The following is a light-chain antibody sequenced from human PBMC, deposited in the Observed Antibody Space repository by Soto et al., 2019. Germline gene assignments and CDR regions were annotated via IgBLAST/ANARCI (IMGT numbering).Light chain of an antibody. CDR2: GAS. J-gene: IGKJ3*01. CDR3: QQYNDWPPIT. V-gene: IGKV3-15*01. CDR1: QSVSSA. Sequence: EVVMTQSPATLSLSPGERATLSCRASQSVSSALAWYQQKPGQAPRLLIYGASTRATDIPARFSGGGSGTELTLTISKLQAEDFGMYYCQQYNDWPPITFGPGTKVDIK.